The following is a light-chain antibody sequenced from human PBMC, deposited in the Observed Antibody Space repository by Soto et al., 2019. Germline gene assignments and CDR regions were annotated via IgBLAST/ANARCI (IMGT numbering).Light chain of an antibody. V-gene: IGKV3-20*01. CDR3: QQYGGSPLT. CDR2: GAS. Sequence: EIVLTQSPGTLSLSPGERATLSCRASQSVSSSYLAWYQQKPGQAPRLLIYGASSRATGIPDRFSGSGSGTDFTLTISSLETEDFAVYYCQQYGGSPLTFGGGTKVEIK. J-gene: IGKJ4*01. CDR1: QSVSSSY.